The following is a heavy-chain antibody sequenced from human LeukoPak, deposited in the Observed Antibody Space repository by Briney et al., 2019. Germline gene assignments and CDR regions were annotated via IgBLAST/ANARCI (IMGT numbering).Heavy chain of an antibody. J-gene: IGHJ3*02. V-gene: IGHV4-59*01. CDR3: ARGLLDGYTHPAAFDI. D-gene: IGHD5-24*01. Sequence: SETLSLTCTVSGGSISSYYWSRIRQTPGKGLEWIGYIYYSGSTNYNPSLKSRVTISVDTSKNQFSLKLTSVTAADTAVYYCARGLLDGYTHPAAFDIWGQGTMVTVSS. CDR1: GGSISSYY. CDR2: IYYSGST.